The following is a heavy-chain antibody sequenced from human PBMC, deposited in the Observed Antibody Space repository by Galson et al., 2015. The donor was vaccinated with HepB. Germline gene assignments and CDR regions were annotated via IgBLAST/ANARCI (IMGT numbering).Heavy chain of an antibody. D-gene: IGHD4-17*01. Sequence: SLRLSCAASGFTFSSYGMHWVRQAPGKGLEWVAVIWYDGSNKYYADSVKGRFTISRDNSKNTLYLQMNSLRAEDTAVYYCARMTTVTKGALDFWGQGTLVTVSS. CDR1: GFTFSSYG. J-gene: IGHJ4*02. CDR3: ARMTTVTKGALDF. CDR2: IWYDGSNK. V-gene: IGHV3-33*01.